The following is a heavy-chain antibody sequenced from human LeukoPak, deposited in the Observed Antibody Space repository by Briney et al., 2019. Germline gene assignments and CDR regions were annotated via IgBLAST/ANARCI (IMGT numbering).Heavy chain of an antibody. Sequence: SETLSLTCTVSGGSISSGGYYWSWIRQHPGKGLEWIGYIYYSGSTYYNPSLKSRVTISVDTSKNQFSLKLSSVTAADTAVYYCARTTTVTTVFDYWGQGTLVTVSS. CDR2: IYYSGST. CDR1: GGSISSGGYY. D-gene: IGHD4-17*01. J-gene: IGHJ4*02. CDR3: ARTTTVTTVFDY. V-gene: IGHV4-31*03.